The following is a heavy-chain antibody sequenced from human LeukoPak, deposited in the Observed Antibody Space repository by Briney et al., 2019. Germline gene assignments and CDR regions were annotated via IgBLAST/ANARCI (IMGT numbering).Heavy chain of an antibody. CDR1: GGSISSYY. D-gene: IGHD3-10*01. V-gene: IGHV4-59*01. CDR2: IYYSGST. J-gene: IGHJ3*02. CDR3: ARAVIVVRGIPWDSDAFDI. Sequence: SETLSLTCTVSGGSISSYYWSWIRQPPGKGLEWIGYIYYSGSTNYNPSLKSRVTISVDTSKNQFSLKLSSVTAADTAVYYCARAVIVVRGIPWDSDAFDIWGQGTMVTVSS.